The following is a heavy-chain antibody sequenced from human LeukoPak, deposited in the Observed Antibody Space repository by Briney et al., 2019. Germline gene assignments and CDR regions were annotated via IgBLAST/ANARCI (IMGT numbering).Heavy chain of an antibody. CDR2: IYYSGST. V-gene: IGHV4-59*01. D-gene: IGHD5-18*01. Sequence: SETLSLTCSVSGDSISSYYWSWIRQPPGKGLEWIGVIYYSGSTNYNPSLQSRVTISVDTSKNQFSLKLSSVTAADTAGYCCARGGLRGYSYGQRFDYWGQGILVTVSS. J-gene: IGHJ4*02. CDR3: ARGGLRGYSYGQRFDY. CDR1: GDSISSYY.